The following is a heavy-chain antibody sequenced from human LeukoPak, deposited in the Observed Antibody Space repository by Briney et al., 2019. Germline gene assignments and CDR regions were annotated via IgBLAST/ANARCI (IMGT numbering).Heavy chain of an antibody. CDR3: ARIPAVAGTNFDY. Sequence: GASVKVSCKASGYTFTSYYMHWVRQAPGQGLEWRGRINPNSGGTNYAQKFQCRVTMTTDTSISTAYMELSRLRSDDTAVYYCARIPAVAGTNFDYWGQGTLVTVSS. CDR2: INPNSGGT. CDR1: GYTFTSYY. J-gene: IGHJ4*02. D-gene: IGHD6-19*01. V-gene: IGHV1-2*06.